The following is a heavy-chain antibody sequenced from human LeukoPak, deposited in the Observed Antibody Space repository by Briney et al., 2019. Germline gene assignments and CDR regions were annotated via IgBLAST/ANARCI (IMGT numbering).Heavy chain of an antibody. J-gene: IGHJ4*02. CDR3: ARESSGWYVDY. CDR2: ISTSGST. V-gene: IGHV4-4*07. Sequence: SETLSLTCTVSGGSISGYYWSWIRQPAGKGLEWIGRISTSGSTDYNPSLKSQVTMSVDTSKNQFSLKLTSVTAADTAVYYCARESSGWYVDYWGQGTLVTVSS. CDR1: GGSISGYY. D-gene: IGHD6-19*01.